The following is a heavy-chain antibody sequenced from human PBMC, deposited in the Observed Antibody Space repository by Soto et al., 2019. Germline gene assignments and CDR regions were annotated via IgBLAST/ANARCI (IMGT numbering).Heavy chain of an antibody. CDR3: ARSIQLWEIDY. Sequence: GGSLRLSCAASGFTFSSYEMNWVRQAPGKGLEWVSYISSSGSTIYYADSVKGRFTISRDDAKNSLYLQMNSLRAEDTAVYYCARSIQLWEIDYWGQGTLVTVSS. J-gene: IGHJ4*02. V-gene: IGHV3-48*03. CDR2: ISSSGSTI. CDR1: GFTFSSYE. D-gene: IGHD5-18*01.